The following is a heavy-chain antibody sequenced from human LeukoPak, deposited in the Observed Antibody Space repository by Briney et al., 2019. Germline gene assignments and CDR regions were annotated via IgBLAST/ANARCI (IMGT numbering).Heavy chain of an antibody. V-gene: IGHV4-59*08. CDR3: ARRYDSSGYYNQGVFDY. J-gene: IGHJ4*02. D-gene: IGHD3-22*01. CDR1: GGSISSYY. CDR2: IYYSGST. Sequence: SETLSLTCTVSGGSISSYYWSWIRQPPGKGLEWIGYIYYSGSTNYNPSLKSRVTISVDTSKNQFSLKLSSVTAADTAVYYCARRYDSSGYYNQGVFDYWGQGTLVTASS.